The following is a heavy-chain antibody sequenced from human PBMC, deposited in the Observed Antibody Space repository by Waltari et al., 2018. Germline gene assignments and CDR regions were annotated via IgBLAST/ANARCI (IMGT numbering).Heavy chain of an antibody. V-gene: IGHV3-23*01. J-gene: IGHJ6*02. Sequence: EVQLLESGGDLVQPGGSLTLSCAASGFTCHSYAMNWVRQAPGKGLEWVSAITSSSRSTYYADSVKGRFTISRDNSKNTAYLQMNSLRAGDTAIYYCAKGTAAFYYGMDVWGQGTTVTVSS. D-gene: IGHD3-16*01. CDR3: AKGTAAFYYGMDV. CDR1: GFTCHSYA. CDR2: ITSSSRST.